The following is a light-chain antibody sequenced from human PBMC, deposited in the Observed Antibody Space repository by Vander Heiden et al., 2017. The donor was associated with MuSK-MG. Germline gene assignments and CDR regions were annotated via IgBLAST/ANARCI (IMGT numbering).Light chain of an antibody. CDR2: DNN. J-gene: IGLJ1*01. CDR1: SSNIGNNY. CDR3: GTWDSSLSRYV. Sequence: QSVLPQPPSVSAAPGQKVTISCSGSSSNIGNNYVSWYQQLPGTAPKLLIYDNNKRPSGIPDRFSGSKSGTSATLGITGLQTGDEADYYCGTWDSSLSRYVFGTGTKVTVL. V-gene: IGLV1-51*01.